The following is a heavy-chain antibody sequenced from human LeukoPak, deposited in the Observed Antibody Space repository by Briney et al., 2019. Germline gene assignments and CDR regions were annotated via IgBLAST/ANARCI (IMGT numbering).Heavy chain of an antibody. CDR1: GGSISSYY. CDR2: IYTSGST. J-gene: IGHJ6*03. V-gene: IGHV4-4*07. Sequence: SETLSLTCTVSGGSISSYYWSWIRQPAGKGLEWIGRIYTSGSTNYNPSLKSRVTISVDTSKNQFSLKLSSVTAADTAVYYCAGTYSNYGGSYYYYYMDVWGKGTTVTVSS. CDR3: AGTYSNYGGSYYYYYMDV. D-gene: IGHD4-11*01.